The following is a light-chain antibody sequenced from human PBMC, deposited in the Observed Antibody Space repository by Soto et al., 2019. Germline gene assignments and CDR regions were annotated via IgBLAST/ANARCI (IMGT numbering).Light chain of an antibody. Sequence: QSALAQPASVSGSPGQSVTISCTGTSSDVGGYNYVSWYQQHPGKAPKLMIYVVSNRPSGVSNRFSGSKSGNTASLTISGLQAEEEADYYCSSYTSSSAYVFGTGTKVTVL. CDR3: SSYTSSSAYV. CDR2: VVS. V-gene: IGLV2-14*01. J-gene: IGLJ1*01. CDR1: SSDVGGYNY.